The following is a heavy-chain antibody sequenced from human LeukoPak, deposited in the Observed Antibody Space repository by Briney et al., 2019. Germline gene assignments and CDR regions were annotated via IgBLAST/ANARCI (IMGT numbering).Heavy chain of an antibody. J-gene: IGHJ4*02. V-gene: IGHV4-34*01. CDR1: GGSFSGYY. CDR3: ARENPSGYYNRPIDY. Sequence: SETLSLTCAVYGGSFSGYYWSWIRQPPGKGLEWIGEINHSGSTNYNPSLKSRVTISVDTSKNQFSLKLSSVTAADTAVCYCARENPSGYYNRPIDYWGQGTLVTVSS. D-gene: IGHD3-22*01. CDR2: INHSGST.